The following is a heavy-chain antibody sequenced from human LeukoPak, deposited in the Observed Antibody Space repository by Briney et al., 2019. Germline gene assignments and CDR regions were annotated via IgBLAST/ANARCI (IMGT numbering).Heavy chain of an antibody. CDR2: IGASGEST. V-gene: IGHV3-23*01. CDR3: AKDIQLST. D-gene: IGHD5-24*01. CDR1: GFTFSVAA. J-gene: IGHJ3*01. Sequence: PGGSLRLSCAASGFTFSVAAMTWVRQAPGKGLEWVSLIGASGESTYYADSVKGRFTISRDNSKNTLSLQMNGLRVGDTAMYFCAKDIQLSTWGLGTMVTVSS.